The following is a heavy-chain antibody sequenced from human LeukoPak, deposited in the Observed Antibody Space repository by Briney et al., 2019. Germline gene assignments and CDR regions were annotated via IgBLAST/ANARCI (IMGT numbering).Heavy chain of an antibody. J-gene: IGHJ4*02. V-gene: IGHV1-24*01. D-gene: IGHD5-12*01. Sequence: GASVKVSCKVSGYTLTELSMHWVRQAPGKGLEWMGGFDPEDGETIYAQKFQGRVTMTEDTSTDTTYMELSSLRSEDTAVYYCATVWWLRPYYFDYWGQGTLVTVSS. CDR1: GYTLTELS. CDR2: FDPEDGET. CDR3: ATVWWLRPYYFDY.